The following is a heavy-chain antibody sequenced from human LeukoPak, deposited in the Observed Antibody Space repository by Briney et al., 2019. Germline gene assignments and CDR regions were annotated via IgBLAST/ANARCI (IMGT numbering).Heavy chain of an antibody. Sequence: SQTLSLTCTVSGGSISSSNYYWNWIRQPPGKGLEWIGEINHSGSTNYNPSLKSRVTISVDTSKNQFSLKLSSVTAADTAVYYCASLGGVYSSGLDVWGKGTTVTISS. CDR2: INHSGST. D-gene: IGHD6-19*01. CDR3: ASLGGVYSSGLDV. CDR1: GGSISSSNYY. J-gene: IGHJ6*04. V-gene: IGHV4-39*07.